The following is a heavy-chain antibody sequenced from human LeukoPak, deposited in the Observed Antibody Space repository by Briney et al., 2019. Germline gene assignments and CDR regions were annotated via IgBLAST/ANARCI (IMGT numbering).Heavy chain of an antibody. CDR2: ISGSGGST. Sequence: GGSLRLSCTASGFTFSSYTMSWVRQAPGKGLEWVSAISGSGGSTYYADSVKGRFTISRDNSKNTLYLQMNSLRAEDTAVYYCAKLHGYSYGYVDYWGQGTLVTVSS. V-gene: IGHV3-23*01. CDR1: GFTFSSYT. J-gene: IGHJ4*02. CDR3: AKLHGYSYGYVDY. D-gene: IGHD5-18*01.